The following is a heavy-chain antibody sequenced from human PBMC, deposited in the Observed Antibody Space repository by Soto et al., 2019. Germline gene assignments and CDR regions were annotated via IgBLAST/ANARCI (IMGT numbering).Heavy chain of an antibody. CDR1: GDSVSSTSAA. V-gene: IGHV6-1*01. D-gene: IGHD6-13*01. CDR2: TYYRSKWYN. J-gene: IGHJ6*02. Sequence: QALSLPSAISGDSVSSTSAACDLIRQSPSRGLEWLGRTYYRSKWYNDYAVSVKSRITINPDTSKNQFSLQLNSVTPEDTAVYYCARDHSSWFTERGYYYYGMDVWGQGTTVTVSS. CDR3: ARDHSSWFTERGYYYYGMDV.